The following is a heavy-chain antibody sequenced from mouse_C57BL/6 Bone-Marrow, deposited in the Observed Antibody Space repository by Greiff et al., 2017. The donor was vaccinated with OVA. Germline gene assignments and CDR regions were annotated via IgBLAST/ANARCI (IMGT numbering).Heavy chain of an antibody. CDR3: ARRGKLGRDWYFDV. D-gene: IGHD4-1*01. CDR2: ISNGGGST. CDR1: GFTFSDYY. V-gene: IGHV5-12*01. Sequence: EVKLVESGGGLVQPGGSLKLSCAASGFTFSDYYMYWVRQTPEKRLEWVAYISNGGGSTYYPDTVKGRFTISRDNAKNTLYLQMSRLKSEDTAMYYCARRGKLGRDWYFDVWGTGTTVTVSS. J-gene: IGHJ1*03.